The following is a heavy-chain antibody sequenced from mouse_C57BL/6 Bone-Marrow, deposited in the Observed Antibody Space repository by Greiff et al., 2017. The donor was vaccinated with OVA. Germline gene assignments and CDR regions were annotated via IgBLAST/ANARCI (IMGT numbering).Heavy chain of an antibody. V-gene: IGHV1-80*01. CDR1: GYAFSSYW. D-gene: IGHD2-5*01. J-gene: IGHJ3*01. Sequence: VQLQQSGAELVKPGASVKISCKASGYAFSSYWMNWVKQRPGKGLEWIGQIYPGDGDTNYNGKFKGKATLTADKSSSTAYMQLSSLTSEDSAVYFCARAHSNYVWFAYWGQGTLVTVSA. CDR3: ARAHSNYVWFAY. CDR2: IYPGDGDT.